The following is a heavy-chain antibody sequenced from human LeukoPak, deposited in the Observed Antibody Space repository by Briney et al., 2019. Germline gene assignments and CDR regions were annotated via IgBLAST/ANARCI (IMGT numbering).Heavy chain of an antibody. CDR2: IYYSGST. D-gene: IGHD2-15*01. J-gene: IGHJ5*02. CDR1: GGSISSGGYY. V-gene: IGHV4-31*03. Sequence: SETLSLTCTVPGGSISSGGYYWSWIRQHPGKGLEWIGYIYYSGSTYYNPSLKSRVTISVDTSKNQFSLKLSSVTAADTAVYYCARDGSSFVAPWGQGTLVTVSS. CDR3: ARDGSSFVAP.